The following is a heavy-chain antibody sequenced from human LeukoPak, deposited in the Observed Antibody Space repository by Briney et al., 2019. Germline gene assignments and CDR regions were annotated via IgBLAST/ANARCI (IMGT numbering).Heavy chain of an antibody. J-gene: IGHJ4*02. Sequence: GGSLRLSCAASGFTFSSYAVHWVRQAPGKGPEWVAVISYDGSNKYYADSVKGRFTISRDNSKNTLYLQMNSLRAEDTAVYYCARDPYYYDSSGYSYYFDYWGQGTLVTVSS. CDR1: GFTFSSYA. CDR2: ISYDGSNK. D-gene: IGHD3-22*01. CDR3: ARDPYYYDSSGYSYYFDY. V-gene: IGHV3-30-3*01.